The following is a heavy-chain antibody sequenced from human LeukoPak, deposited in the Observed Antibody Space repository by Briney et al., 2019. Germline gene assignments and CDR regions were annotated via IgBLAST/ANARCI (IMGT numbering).Heavy chain of an antibody. Sequence: GGSLRLSCAASGFTFSSYGMSWVRQAPGKGLEWVSAISGSGGSTYYADSVKGRFTISRDNSKNTLYLQMNSLRADDTAVYYCAKSGLSRFDYWGQGTLVTVSS. D-gene: IGHD4/OR15-4a*01. CDR1: GFTFSSYG. V-gene: IGHV3-23*01. J-gene: IGHJ4*02. CDR3: AKSGLSRFDY. CDR2: ISGSGGST.